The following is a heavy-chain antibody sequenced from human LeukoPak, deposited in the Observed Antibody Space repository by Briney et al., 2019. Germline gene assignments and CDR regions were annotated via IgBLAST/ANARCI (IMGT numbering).Heavy chain of an antibody. CDR3: ARDKGSWSTRYKY. J-gene: IGHJ4*02. Sequence: GGSLRLSCAASGFTFSSNWMSWVRQAPGKGLEWVANIKQDGSEKYYVDSVKGRFTISRDNAKNSLYLQMNSLRAEDTAVYYCARDKGSWSTRYKYWGQRTLVTVSS. CDR1: GFTFSSNW. D-gene: IGHD3-10*01. CDR2: IKQDGSEK. V-gene: IGHV3-7*01.